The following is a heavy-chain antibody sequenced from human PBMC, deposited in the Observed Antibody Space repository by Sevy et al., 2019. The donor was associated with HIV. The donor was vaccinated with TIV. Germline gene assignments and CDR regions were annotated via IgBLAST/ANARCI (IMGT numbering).Heavy chain of an antibody. CDR3: RKSKTLFQSPFGF. CDR1: GFSFKNYP. V-gene: IGHV3-23*01. CDR2: ISGSGGTI. Sequence: GGSLRLSCEGSGFSFKNYPMSWVRQAPGKGLEWVCIISGSGGTIFYADSLKGRFIVSRDNSKYMVFLQMNSLTVDDTGTYYCRKSKTLFQSPFGFWGQGAVVTVSS. J-gene: IGHJ5*01.